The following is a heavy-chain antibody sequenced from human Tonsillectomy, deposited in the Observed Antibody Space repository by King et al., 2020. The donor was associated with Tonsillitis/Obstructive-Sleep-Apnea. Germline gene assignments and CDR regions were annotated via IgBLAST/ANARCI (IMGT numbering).Heavy chain of an antibody. CDR3: AREPQAGTVRWFDP. Sequence: VQLVESGGGLVKPGGSLRLSCAASGFTFSSYSMNWVRQAPGKGLEWVSSISSSSSYIYYADSVKGRFTISRDNAKNSLYLQMNSLRAEDTAVYYCAREPQAGTVRWFDPWGQGTLVTVSS. CDR2: ISSSSSYI. J-gene: IGHJ5*02. CDR1: GFTFSSYS. D-gene: IGHD6-13*01. V-gene: IGHV3-21*01.